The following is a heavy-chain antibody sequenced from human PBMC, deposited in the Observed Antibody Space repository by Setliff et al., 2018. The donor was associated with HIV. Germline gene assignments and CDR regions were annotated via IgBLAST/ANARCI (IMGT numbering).Heavy chain of an antibody. J-gene: IGHJ6*03. D-gene: IGHD1-26*01. V-gene: IGHV3-7*03. CDR3: ARERMGRGYYYYLDV. CDR1: GFTFSSYW. Sequence: HPGGSLRLSCAASGFTFSSYWMSWVRQAPGKGLEWVANIKEDGSEKYSVDSGKGRFSIFRDNAKNSLYLQMNSLRVEDTALYYCARERMGRGYYYYLDVWGKGTTVTVSS. CDR2: IKEDGSEK.